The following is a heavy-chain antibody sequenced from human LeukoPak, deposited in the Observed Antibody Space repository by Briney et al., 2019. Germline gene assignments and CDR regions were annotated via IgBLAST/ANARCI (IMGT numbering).Heavy chain of an antibody. V-gene: IGHV3-53*01. CDR3: ARVGLRYGSGSYYLGY. CDR1: GFTASSNY. Sequence: GGSLRLSCAASGFTASSNYMSWVRQAPGKGLEWVSVIYSGGSTYYADSVKGRFTISRDNSKNTLYLQMNNLRAEDTAVYYCARVGLRYGSGSYYLGYWGQGTLVTVSS. CDR2: IYSGGST. D-gene: IGHD3-10*01. J-gene: IGHJ4*02.